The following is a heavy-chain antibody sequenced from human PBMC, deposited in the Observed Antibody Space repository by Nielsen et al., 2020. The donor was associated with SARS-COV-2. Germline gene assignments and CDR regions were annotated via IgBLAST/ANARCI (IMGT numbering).Heavy chain of an antibody. V-gene: IGHV3-30*18. J-gene: IGHJ6*02. CDR1: GFTFSSYG. CDR3: AKDMAPNYYYYYGMDV. D-gene: IGHD3-10*01. CDR2: ISYDGSNK. Sequence: GESLKISCAASGFTFSSYGMHWVRQAPGKGLEWVAVISYDGSNKYYADSVKGRFTISRDNSKTTLYLQMNSLRAEDTAVYYCAKDMAPNYYYYYGMDVWGQGTTVTVSS.